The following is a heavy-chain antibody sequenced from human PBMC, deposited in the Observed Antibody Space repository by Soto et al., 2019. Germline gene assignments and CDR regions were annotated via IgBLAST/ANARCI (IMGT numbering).Heavy chain of an antibody. V-gene: IGHV1-3*01. CDR2: INAGNGNT. Sequence: QVQLVQSGAEVKKPGASVKVSCKASGYTFTSYAMHWVRQAPGQRLEWMGGINAGNGNTKYSQKFQGRVTITRDTSARTDYMELSSLRSEDTAVYYCARGEKVSDYYGMDVWGKGTTVTVSS. J-gene: IGHJ6*04. CDR1: GYTFTSYA. D-gene: IGHD1-20*01. CDR3: ARGEKVSDYYGMDV.